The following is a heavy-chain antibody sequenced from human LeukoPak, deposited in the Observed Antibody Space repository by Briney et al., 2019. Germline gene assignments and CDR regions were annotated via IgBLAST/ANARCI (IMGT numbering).Heavy chain of an antibody. CDR2: ISYDGSNK. J-gene: IGHJ4*02. V-gene: IGHV3-30-3*01. Sequence: GGSLRLSCAASGFTFSSYAMHWVRQAPGKGLEWVAVISYDGSNKYYADSVKGRFTISRDNSKNTLYLQMNSLRAEDTAVYYCARAPSSYYYDSYYFDYWGRGTLVTVSS. D-gene: IGHD3-10*01. CDR1: GFTFSSYA. CDR3: ARAPSSYYYDSYYFDY.